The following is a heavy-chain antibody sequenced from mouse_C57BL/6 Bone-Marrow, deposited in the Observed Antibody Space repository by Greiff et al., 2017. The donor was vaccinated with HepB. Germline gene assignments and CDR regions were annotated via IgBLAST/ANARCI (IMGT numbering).Heavy chain of an antibody. J-gene: IGHJ2*01. CDR3: ARENYGSNDY. Sequence: LVESGPGLVKPSQSLSLTCSVPGYSITSGYYWNWIRQFPGNKLEWMGYISYDGSNNYNPSLKNRISITRDTSKNQFFLKLNSVTTEDTATYYCARENYGSNDYWGQGTTLTVSS. V-gene: IGHV3-6*01. D-gene: IGHD1-1*01. CDR2: ISYDGSN. CDR1: GYSITSGYY.